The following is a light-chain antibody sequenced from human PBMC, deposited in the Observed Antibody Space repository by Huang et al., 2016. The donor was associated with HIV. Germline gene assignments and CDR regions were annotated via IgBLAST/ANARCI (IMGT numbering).Light chain of an antibody. Sequence: ETVLTQSPATLSLSPGERATLSCRASQCVNSYLAWYQQKPGQTPRLLIYDASNRATGIPARFSGSGSGTDFTLTISRLEPEDFAVYYCQQRKYWPPITFGQGTRLEIK. CDR1: QCVNSY. CDR2: DAS. CDR3: QQRKYWPPIT. J-gene: IGKJ5*01. V-gene: IGKV3-11*01.